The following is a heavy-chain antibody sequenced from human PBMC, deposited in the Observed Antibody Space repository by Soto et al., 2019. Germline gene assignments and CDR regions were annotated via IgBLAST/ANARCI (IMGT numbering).Heavy chain of an antibody. D-gene: IGHD3-16*02. CDR1: GGSISSGGYS. CDR2: IYHSGST. V-gene: IGHV4-30-2*01. CDR3: ASGGGLRLGELSYFDY. J-gene: IGHJ4*02. Sequence: QLQLQESGSGLVKPSQTLSLTCAVSGGSISSGGYSWSWIRQPPGKGLEWIGYIYHSGSTYYNPSRESRVTLSVERSKNQFSLKLSSVTAADTAVYYCASGGGLRLGELSYFDYWGQGTLVTVSS.